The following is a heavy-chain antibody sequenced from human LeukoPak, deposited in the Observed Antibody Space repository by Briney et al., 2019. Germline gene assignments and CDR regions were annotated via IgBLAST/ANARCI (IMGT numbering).Heavy chain of an antibody. CDR2: IYYSGST. J-gene: IGHJ4*02. V-gene: IGHV4-39*01. CDR3: ARHEEPGASSLFDY. Sequence: PSETLSLTCTVSGGSISSSSYYWGWIRQPPGKGLEWIGSIYYSGSTYYNPSLKSRVTISVDTSKNQFSLKLSSVTAADTAVYYCARHEEPGASSLFDYWGQGTLVTVSS. D-gene: IGHD3-10*01. CDR1: GGSISSSSYY.